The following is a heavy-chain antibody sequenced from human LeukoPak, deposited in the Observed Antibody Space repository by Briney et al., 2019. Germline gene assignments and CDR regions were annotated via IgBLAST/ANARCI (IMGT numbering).Heavy chain of an antibody. J-gene: IGHJ4*02. CDR2: IYGSGTT. Sequence: SETLSLTCTVSGYSISSGHFWSWIRQPPGKGLEWIGSIYGSGTTYYDPPLRSRVSISADTSKNHFSLELSSVTAADTAVYYCARFDGDYESSYYFDYWGQGTLVTVSS. CDR3: ARFDGDYESSYYFDY. D-gene: IGHD4-17*01. CDR1: GYSISSGHF. V-gene: IGHV4-38-2*02.